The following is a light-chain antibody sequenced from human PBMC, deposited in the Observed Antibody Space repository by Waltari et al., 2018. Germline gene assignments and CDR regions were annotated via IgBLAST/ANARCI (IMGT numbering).Light chain of an antibody. CDR3: QQYNNWPLYT. V-gene: IGKV3-15*01. J-gene: IGKJ2*01. CDR2: AAS. Sequence: EAMMTQSPATLSVSPGDRATLSCRARHSVSNNLAWFHQQPGQPPSLLIYAASTRATGVPARFSGSGSGTEFTLTISSLQTEDFAVYYCQQYNNWPLYTFGQGTKLEIK. CDR1: HSVSNN.